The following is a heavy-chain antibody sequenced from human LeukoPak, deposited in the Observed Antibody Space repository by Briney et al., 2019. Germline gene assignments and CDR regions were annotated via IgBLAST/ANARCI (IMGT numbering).Heavy chain of an antibody. CDR1: GFTFSSYG. V-gene: IGHV3-23*01. D-gene: IGHD3-3*01. Sequence: GGSLRLSCAASGFTFSSYGMTWVRQAPGKGLEWVSAITGSGAKTFYADPVKGRFTVSRDNAKNTLYLQMNSLSAEDAAVYYCARDFRSDFPNWFDPWGQGTLVTVSS. CDR3: ARDFRSDFPNWFDP. CDR2: ITGSGAKT. J-gene: IGHJ5*02.